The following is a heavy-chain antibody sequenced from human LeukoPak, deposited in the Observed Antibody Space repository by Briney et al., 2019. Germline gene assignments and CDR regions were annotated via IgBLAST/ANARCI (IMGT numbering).Heavy chain of an antibody. CDR1: GGTFSSYA. D-gene: IGHD2-2*02. J-gene: IGHJ4*02. CDR3: AREGHVIPFDY. Sequence: ASVKVSCKASGGTFSSYAISWVRQAPGQGLEWIGGIIPIFGTANYAQKFQGRVTITADESTSTAYMELSSLRSEDTAVYYCAREGHVIPFDYWGQGTLVTVSS. V-gene: IGHV1-69*13. CDR2: IIPIFGTA.